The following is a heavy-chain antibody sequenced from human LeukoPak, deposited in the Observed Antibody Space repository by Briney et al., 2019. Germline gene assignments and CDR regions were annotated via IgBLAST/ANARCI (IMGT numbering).Heavy chain of an antibody. D-gene: IGHD4-17*01. CDR1: GFTVSSNY. J-gene: IGHJ4*02. V-gene: IGHV3-53*05. Sequence: PGGSLRLSCAASGFTVSSNYMSWVRQAPGKGLEWVSVIYSGGSTYYADSVKGRFTISRDNSKNTLYLQMNSLRAEDTAVYYCAKVRLRSPSTYYFDYWGQGTLVTVSS. CDR2: IYSGGST. CDR3: AKVRLRSPSTYYFDY.